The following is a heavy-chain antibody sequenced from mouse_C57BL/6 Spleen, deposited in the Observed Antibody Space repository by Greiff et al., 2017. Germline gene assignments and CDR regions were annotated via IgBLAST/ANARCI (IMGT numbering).Heavy chain of an antibody. CDR3: ARGYFQDYYAMDY. V-gene: IGHV1-63*01. Sequence: QVQLQQSGAELVRPGTSVKMSCKASGYTFTNYWIGWAKPRPGHGLEWIGDIYPGGGYTNYNEKCKGKATLTADKSSSTAYMQFSSLTSDDSAIYYCARGYFQDYYAMDYWGQGTSVTVSS. D-gene: IGHD3-1*01. CDR1: GYTFTNYW. CDR2: IYPGGGYT. J-gene: IGHJ4*01.